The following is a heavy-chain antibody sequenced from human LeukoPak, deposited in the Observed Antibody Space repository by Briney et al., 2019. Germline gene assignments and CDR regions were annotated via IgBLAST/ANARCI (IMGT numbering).Heavy chain of an antibody. J-gene: IGHJ4*02. CDR2: ISYSGST. V-gene: IGHV4-39*01. D-gene: IGHD1-20*01. CDR3: ARRITGTTSDSFDY. CDR1: GGSISSSSYY. Sequence: SETLSLTCTVSGGSISSSSYYWGWIRQPPGKGLEGIVSISYSGSTYYNPSLKSRVTIFVDTSKNQFSLKLSSVTAADTALYYCARRITGTTSDSFDYWGQGTLVTVSS.